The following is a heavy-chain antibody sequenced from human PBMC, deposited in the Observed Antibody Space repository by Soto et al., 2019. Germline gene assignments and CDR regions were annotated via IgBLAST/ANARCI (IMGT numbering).Heavy chain of an antibody. V-gene: IGHV4-34*01. Sequence: SETLSLTCAVYGGSFSGYYWRWIRQPPGKGLEWIGEINHSGSTNYNPSLKSRVTISVDTSKNQFSLKLSSVTAADTAVYYCARGYYYDSSGYYPDGGGAFDIWGQGTMVTVSS. CDR2: INHSGST. D-gene: IGHD3-22*01. CDR1: GGSFSGYY. J-gene: IGHJ3*02. CDR3: ARGYYYDSSGYYPDGGGAFDI.